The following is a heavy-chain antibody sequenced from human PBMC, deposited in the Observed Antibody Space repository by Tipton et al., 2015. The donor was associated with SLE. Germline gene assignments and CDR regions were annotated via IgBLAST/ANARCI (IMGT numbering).Heavy chain of an antibody. CDR2: IYYSGST. CDR3: ARDRPIAAAGGGVYYYYGMDV. CDR1: GGSISSHY. Sequence: LSLTCTVSGGSISSHYWSWIRQPPGKGLEWIGYIYYSGSTNYNPSLKSRVTISVDTSKNQFSLKLSSVTAADTAVYYCARDRPIAAAGGGVYYYYGMDVWGQGTTVTVSS. J-gene: IGHJ6*02. V-gene: IGHV4-59*11. D-gene: IGHD6-13*01.